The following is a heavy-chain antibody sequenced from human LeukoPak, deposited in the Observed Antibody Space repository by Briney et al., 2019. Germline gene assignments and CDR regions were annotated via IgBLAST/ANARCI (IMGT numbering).Heavy chain of an antibody. V-gene: IGHV1-3*01. Sequence: ASVKVSCKASGYTFTSYAMHWVRQAPGQRLEWMGWINAGNGNTKYSQKFQGRATITRDTSASTAYMELSSLRSEDTAVYYCARAPGMVRGVILWSDYWGQGTLVTVSS. CDR1: GYTFTSYA. J-gene: IGHJ4*02. D-gene: IGHD3-10*01. CDR2: INAGNGNT. CDR3: ARAPGMVRGVILWSDY.